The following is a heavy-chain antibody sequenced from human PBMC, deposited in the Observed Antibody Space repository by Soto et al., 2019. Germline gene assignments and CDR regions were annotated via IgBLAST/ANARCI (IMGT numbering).Heavy chain of an antibody. CDR2: ISFDESDK. CDR1: GFSISDYT. CDR3: ARRGGGGNFLDL. J-gene: IGHJ5*02. D-gene: IGHD2-21*02. V-gene: IGHV3-30*04. Sequence: GGSLRLSCAASGFSISDYTMHWVRQAPGKGLEWVSLISFDESDKFYADSVKGRCTVSRDITKNTLYLQMTSLRVEDRAVYYCARRGGGGNFLDLWGQGTLVTVSS.